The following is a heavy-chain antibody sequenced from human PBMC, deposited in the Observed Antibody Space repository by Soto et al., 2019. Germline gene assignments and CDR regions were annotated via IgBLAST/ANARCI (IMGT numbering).Heavy chain of an antibody. Sequence: PGGSLRLSCAASGFTFSSYWMSWVRQAPGKGLEWVANIKQDGSEKYYVDSVKGRFTISRDNAKNSLYLQMNSLRAEDMAVYYCARDFLFFVRANAFDIWGQGTMVTVSS. J-gene: IGHJ3*02. CDR3: ARDFLFFVRANAFDI. CDR2: IKQDGSEK. D-gene: IGHD3-3*01. V-gene: IGHV3-7*05. CDR1: GFTFSSYW.